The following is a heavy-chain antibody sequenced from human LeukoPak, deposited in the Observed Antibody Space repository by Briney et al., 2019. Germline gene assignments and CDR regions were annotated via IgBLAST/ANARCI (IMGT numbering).Heavy chain of an antibody. Sequence: GRSLRLSCAASGFTFSSYGMHWVRQAPGKGLEWVAVIWYDGSNKYYADSVKGRFTISRDNSKNTLYLQMNSLRAEDTAVYSCAKNGEVLSWFDPWGQGTLVTVSS. V-gene: IGHV3-33*06. D-gene: IGHD3-10*01. J-gene: IGHJ5*02. CDR2: IWYDGSNK. CDR1: GFTFSSYG. CDR3: AKNGEVLSWFDP.